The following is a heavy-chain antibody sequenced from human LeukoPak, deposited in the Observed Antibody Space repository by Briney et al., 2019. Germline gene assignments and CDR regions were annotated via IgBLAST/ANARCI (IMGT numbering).Heavy chain of an antibody. CDR1: GYTFTGYY. Sequence: ASVTVSFTASGYTFTGYYMHWVRQAPGQGLEWMGWINTNSGGTNYAQKFQGRVTMTRDTSISTAYMELSRLRSDDTAVYYCAREFYYDSGGNWFDPWGQGTLVTVSS. J-gene: IGHJ5*02. V-gene: IGHV1-2*02. CDR2: INTNSGGT. D-gene: IGHD3-22*01. CDR3: AREFYYDSGGNWFDP.